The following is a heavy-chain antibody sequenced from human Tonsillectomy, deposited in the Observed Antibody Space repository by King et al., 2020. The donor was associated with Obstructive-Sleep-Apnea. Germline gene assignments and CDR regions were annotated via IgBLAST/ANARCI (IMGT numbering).Heavy chain of an antibody. CDR2: IYSGGTT. CDR3: GGGYYYWSFDL. J-gene: IGHJ2*01. D-gene: IGHD3-3*01. V-gene: IGHV3-66*01. Sequence: VQLVESGGGLVQPGGSLRLSCAASGFTVSGKYMNWVRQAPGKGLEWVSVIYSGGTTFYRDSVKTRFTISRDDSKNTLYLQMNNLRAEDTAVYFCGGGYYYWSFDLWGRGTRVTVSS. CDR1: GFTVSGKY.